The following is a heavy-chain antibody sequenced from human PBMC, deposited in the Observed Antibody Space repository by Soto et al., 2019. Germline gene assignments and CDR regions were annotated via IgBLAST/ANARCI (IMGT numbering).Heavy chain of an antibody. CDR2: IYYSGST. D-gene: IGHD2-8*01. CDR3: ARQLYLYGMDV. CDR1: GDSISSYY. J-gene: IGHJ6*02. V-gene: IGHV4-59*01. Sequence: SETLSLTCTVSGDSISSYYWSWIRQPPGKGLEWIGYIYYSGSTNYNPSLKSRVTIPIDTSKNQFSLKLSSVTAADTAVYYCARQLYLYGMDVWGQGTTVTVSS.